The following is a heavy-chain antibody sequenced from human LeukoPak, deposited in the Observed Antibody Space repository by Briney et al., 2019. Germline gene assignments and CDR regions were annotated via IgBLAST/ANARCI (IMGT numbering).Heavy chain of an antibody. V-gene: IGHV3-23*01. CDR1: GFTFSSYA. CDR2: ISGSGGST. J-gene: IGHJ4*02. CDR3: AKELNRDSSGYYPY. Sequence: GGSLRLSCAASGFTFSSYAMSWVRQAPGEGLEWVSAISGSGGSTYYADSVKGRFTISRDKSKNKMYLQMNSLMTVDKAVDYCAKELNRDSSGYYPYWGKGTLVTVAS. D-gene: IGHD3-22*01.